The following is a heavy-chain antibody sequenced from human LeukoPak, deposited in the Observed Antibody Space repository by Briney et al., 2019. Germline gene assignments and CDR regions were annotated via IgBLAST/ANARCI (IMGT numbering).Heavy chain of an antibody. CDR1: GFTFGDYA. J-gene: IGHJ4*02. D-gene: IGHD1-26*01. CDR3: TARRRGSRLDY. CDR2: IRSKAYGGTT. Sequence: PGGSLRLSCTASGFTFGDYAMSWVRQAPGKGLEWVGFIRSKAYGGTTEYAASVKGRFTISRDDSKSIAHLQMNSLKTEDTAVYYFTARRRGSRLDYWGQGTLVTVSS. V-gene: IGHV3-49*04.